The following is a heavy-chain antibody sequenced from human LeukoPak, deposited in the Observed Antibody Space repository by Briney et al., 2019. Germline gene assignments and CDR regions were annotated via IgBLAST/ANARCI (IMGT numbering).Heavy chain of an antibody. CDR3: ASYTAMVLYDAFDI. CDR2: INHSGST. J-gene: IGHJ3*02. D-gene: IGHD5-18*01. CDR1: GGSFSGYY. Sequence: PSETLSLTCAVYGGSFSGYYWSWIRQPPGKGLEWIGEINHSGSTYYNPSLKSRVTISVDTSKNQFSLKLSSVTAADTAVYYCASYTAMVLYDAFDIWGQGTMVTVSS. V-gene: IGHV4-34*01.